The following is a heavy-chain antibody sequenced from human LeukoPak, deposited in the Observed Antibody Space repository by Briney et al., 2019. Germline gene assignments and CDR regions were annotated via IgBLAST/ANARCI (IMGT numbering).Heavy chain of an antibody. CDR1: GFTVSSNY. CDR2: IYSGGST. V-gene: IGHV3-53*01. Sequence: PGGSLRLSCAASGFTVSSNYMSWVRQAPGKGLEWVSVIYSGGSTYYADSVKGRFTISRDNSKNTLYLQMNSLRAEDMAVYYCARVWGSYRFTFDYWGQGTLVTVSS. J-gene: IGHJ4*02. D-gene: IGHD3-16*02. CDR3: ARVWGSYRFTFDY.